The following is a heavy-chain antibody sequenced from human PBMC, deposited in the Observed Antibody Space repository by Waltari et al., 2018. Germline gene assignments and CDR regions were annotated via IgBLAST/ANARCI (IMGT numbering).Heavy chain of an antibody. CDR2: IYYSGST. CDR1: GGSISSSSYY. CDR3: ARDSHYYDSSGYRRAFDI. V-gene: IGHV4-39*07. Sequence: QVQLQESGPGLVKPSETLSLTCTVSGGSISSSSYYWGWIRQPPGKGLEWLGGIYYSGSTYYNPSLKSRVTISVDTSKNQFSLKLSSVTAADTAVYYCARDSHYYDSSGYRRAFDIWGQGTMVTVSS. J-gene: IGHJ3*02. D-gene: IGHD3-22*01.